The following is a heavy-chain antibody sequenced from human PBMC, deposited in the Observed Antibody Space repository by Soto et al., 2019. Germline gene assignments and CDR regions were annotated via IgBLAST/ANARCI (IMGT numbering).Heavy chain of an antibody. CDR3: ASWDYDVLTGYSYDD. V-gene: IGHV1-69*01. Sequence: QVQLVQSGAEVKKPGSSVKVSCKASRGTINNYGMGWVRQASGQGLEWMGGIIPMIGRTNYAQKCQGRLTLTADASRSTAYMELRSLRSDDTAVYYCASWDYDVLTGYSYDDWGQGTLVTVSS. CDR2: IIPMIGRT. CDR1: RGTINNYG. J-gene: IGHJ4*02. D-gene: IGHD3-9*01.